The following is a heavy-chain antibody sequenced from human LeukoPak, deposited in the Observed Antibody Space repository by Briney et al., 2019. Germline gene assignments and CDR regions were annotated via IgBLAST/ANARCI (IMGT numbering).Heavy chain of an antibody. J-gene: IGHJ4*02. CDR3: ASGGYSYGYPLYY. V-gene: IGHV1-69*04. D-gene: IGHD5-18*01. CDR1: GGTFSSYA. Sequence: SVKVSCKASGGTFSSYAISWVRQAPGQGLEWMGRIIPILGIANYAQKFQGRVTITADKSTSTAYMELSSLRSEDTAVYYCASGGYSYGYPLYYWGQGTLVTVSS. CDR2: IIPILGIA.